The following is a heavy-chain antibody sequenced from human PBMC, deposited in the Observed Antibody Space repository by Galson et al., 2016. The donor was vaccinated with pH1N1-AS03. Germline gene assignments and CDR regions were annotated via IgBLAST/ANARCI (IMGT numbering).Heavy chain of an antibody. CDR2: INAGNGNT. CDR1: GGTFNA. CDR3: ARDRGSGYDLFDYYYGMDV. V-gene: IGHV1-3*01. D-gene: IGHD5-12*01. Sequence: SVKVSCKASGGTFNAISWVRQAPGQRLEWMGWINAGNGNTKYSQKFQGRVTITRDTSASTAYMELSSLRSEDTAVYYCARDRGSGYDLFDYYYGMDVWGQGTTVTVSS. J-gene: IGHJ6*02.